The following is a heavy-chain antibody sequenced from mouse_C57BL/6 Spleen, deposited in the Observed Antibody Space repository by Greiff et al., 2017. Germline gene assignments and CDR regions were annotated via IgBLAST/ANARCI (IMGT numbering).Heavy chain of an antibody. Sequence: EVKLMESGGGLVKPGGSLKLSCAASGFTFSDHGMHWVRQAPEKGLEWVAYISSGSSTIYYADTVKGRFTISRDNAKNTLFLQMTSLRSEDTAMYYCARSSFAYWGQGTLGTVSA. CDR3: ARSSFAY. CDR2: ISSGSSTI. CDR1: GFTFSDHG. J-gene: IGHJ3*01. V-gene: IGHV5-17*01.